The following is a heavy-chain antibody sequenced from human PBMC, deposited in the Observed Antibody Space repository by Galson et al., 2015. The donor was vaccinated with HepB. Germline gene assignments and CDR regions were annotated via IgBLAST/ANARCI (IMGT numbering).Heavy chain of an antibody. J-gene: IGHJ6*03. CDR1: GYTFTSNY. CDR2: INPSGGST. CDR3: ASFLTTGTTLGYYYYMDV. V-gene: IGHV1-46*03. D-gene: IGHD1-1*01. Sequence: SVKVSCKASGYTFTSNYMHWVRQAPGQGLEWMGIINPSGGSTSYAQKFQGRVTMTRDTSTSTVYMELSSLRSEDTAVYYCASFLTTGTTLGYYYYMDVWGKGTTVTVSS.